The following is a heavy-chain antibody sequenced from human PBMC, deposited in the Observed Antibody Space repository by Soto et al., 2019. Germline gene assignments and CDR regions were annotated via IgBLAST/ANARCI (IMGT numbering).Heavy chain of an antibody. Sequence: QVQLVQSGAEVKRPGSSVKVSCKASGDTFNFYSINWVRQAPGVGLEWVGRVNPILSMSNYAQRFQGRVTMTADKSTSTASMEVRSLRSEDTAIYYCSSSYGSGYRAFDYWGQGALVTVSS. V-gene: IGHV1-69*02. CDR3: SSSYGSGYRAFDY. CDR1: GDTFNFYS. CDR2: VNPILSMS. D-gene: IGHD3-10*01. J-gene: IGHJ4*02.